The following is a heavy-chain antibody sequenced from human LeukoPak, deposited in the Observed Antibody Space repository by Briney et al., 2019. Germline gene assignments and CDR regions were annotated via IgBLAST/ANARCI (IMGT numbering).Heavy chain of an antibody. CDR2: INPNSGGT. D-gene: IGHD3-9*01. V-gene: IGHV1-2*02. CDR3: ARDRDSMRYFDWRYYYYYMDV. Sequence: ASVKVSCKASGYTFTGYYMHWVRQAPGQGLEWMGWINPNSGGTNYAPKLQGRVHMTRDTSLSPAHMELSRLRSDDTAVYYCARDRDSMRYFDWRYYYYYMDVWGKGTTVTVSS. J-gene: IGHJ6*03. CDR1: GYTFTGYY.